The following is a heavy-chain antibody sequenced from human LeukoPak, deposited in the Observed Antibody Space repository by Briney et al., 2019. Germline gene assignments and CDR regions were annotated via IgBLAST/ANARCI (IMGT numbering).Heavy chain of an antibody. CDR3: AREGTAMVWFDY. J-gene: IGHJ4*02. D-gene: IGHD5-18*01. CDR1: GGTFSSYA. V-gene: IGHV1-69*01. CDR2: IIPIFGTA. Sequence: GASVKVSCKASGGTFSSYAISWVRQAPGQGLEWMGGIIPIFGTANYAQKFQGRVTITADESTSTAYMELSSLRSEDTAVYYCAREGTAMVWFDYWGQGTLVTVSS.